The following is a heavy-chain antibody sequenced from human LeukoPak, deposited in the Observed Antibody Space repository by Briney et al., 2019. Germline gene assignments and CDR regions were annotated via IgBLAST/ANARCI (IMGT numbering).Heavy chain of an antibody. D-gene: IGHD6-13*01. CDR2: IYYSGST. V-gene: IGHV4-39*07. J-gene: IGHJ6*03. CDR3: ARDHSSSWLRYYYMDV. Sequence: PSETLSLTCTVSGGSISSYYWGWIRQPPGKGLEWIGSIYYSGSTYYNPSLKSRVTISVDTSKNQFSLKLSSVTAADTAVYYCARDHSSSWLRYYYMDVWGKGTTVTVSS. CDR1: GGSISSYY.